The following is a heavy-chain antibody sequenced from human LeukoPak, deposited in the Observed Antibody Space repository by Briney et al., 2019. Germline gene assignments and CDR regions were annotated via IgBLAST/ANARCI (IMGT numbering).Heavy chain of an antibody. CDR3: ARGIADPYSFDS. V-gene: IGHV4-39*07. J-gene: IGHJ4*02. D-gene: IGHD6-13*01. Sequence: SETLSLTCTVSGGSISSSSYYWGWIRQPPGKGLEWIGSIHYSGSTNYSPSLKSRVTMSVDKSKNQFSLNLSSVTAADTAVYYCARGIADPYSFDSWGQGTLVTVSS. CDR1: GGSISSSSYY. CDR2: IHYSGST.